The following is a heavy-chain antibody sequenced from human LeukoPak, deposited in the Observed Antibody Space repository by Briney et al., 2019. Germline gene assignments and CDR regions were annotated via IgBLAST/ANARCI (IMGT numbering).Heavy chain of an antibody. V-gene: IGHV3-23*01. CDR2: ISGSGGST. J-gene: IGHJ5*02. D-gene: IGHD2-15*01. Sequence: PGGSLRLSCAASGFTFSSYAMSWVRQAPGKGLEWVSAISGSGGSTYYADSVKGRFTISRDNSKNTLYLQMNSLRAEDTAVYYCAKDPDIVVVANWFDPWGQGTLVTVSS. CDR1: GFTFSSYA. CDR3: AKDPDIVVVANWFDP.